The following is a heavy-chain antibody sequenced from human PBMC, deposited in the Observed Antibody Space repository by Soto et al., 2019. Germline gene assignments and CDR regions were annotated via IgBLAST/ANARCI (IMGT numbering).Heavy chain of an antibody. D-gene: IGHD2-15*01. V-gene: IGHV4-39*01. Sequence: QLQLQESGPGLVKPSETLSLTCTVSGGSVSSGSYYWGWIRQPPGKGLEWIGSIYYSGNSYYNPSIKSRVTISVDTSKNQFSLKLSSVTAADTAVYYCARHVGGYYYYMDVWGKGTTVTVSS. CDR2: IYYSGNS. CDR1: GGSVSSGSYY. CDR3: ARHVGGYYYYMDV. J-gene: IGHJ6*03.